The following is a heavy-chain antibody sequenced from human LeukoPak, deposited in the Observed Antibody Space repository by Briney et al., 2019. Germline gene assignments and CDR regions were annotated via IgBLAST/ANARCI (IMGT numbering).Heavy chain of an antibody. D-gene: IGHD6-13*01. CDR1: GFTFSSYN. Sequence: GGSLRLSCAASGFTFSSYNMNWVRQAPGKGLEWVSYISSSGSTIYYADSVKGRFTISRDNAKNSLYLQMNSLRAEDTAVYYCARVRYSSSWYAPNWFDPWGQGTLVTVSS. J-gene: IGHJ5*02. CDR3: ARVRYSSSWYAPNWFDP. V-gene: IGHV3-48*04. CDR2: ISSSGSTI.